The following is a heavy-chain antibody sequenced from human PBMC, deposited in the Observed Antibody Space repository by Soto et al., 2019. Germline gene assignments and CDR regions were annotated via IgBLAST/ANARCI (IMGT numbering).Heavy chain of an antibody. V-gene: IGHV3-66*01. J-gene: IGHJ6*02. Sequence: GGSLRLSCASSGFTVSTDWMYWVRQAPGKGLEWVSVIKSGGNTNYADSVEGRFSISRDNSKNTVYLQMNSLRGEDTAVYYCVRENYYYGMDVWGQGTRVTVSS. CDR3: VRENYYYGMDV. CDR2: IKSGGNT. CDR1: GFTVSTDW.